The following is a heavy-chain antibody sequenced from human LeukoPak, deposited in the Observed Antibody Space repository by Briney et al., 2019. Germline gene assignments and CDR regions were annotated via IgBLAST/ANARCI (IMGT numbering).Heavy chain of an antibody. CDR1: GFTFSSYA. D-gene: IGHD6-19*01. CDR2: ISGGGGST. V-gene: IGHV3-23*01. Sequence: GGSLRLSCAASGFTFSSYAMSWVRQAPGKGLEWVSAISGGGGSTYYADSVKGRFTISRDNSKNTLYLQMNSLRAEDTAVYYCAKSVAVAGLLDYWGQGTLVTVSS. CDR3: AKSVAVAGLLDY. J-gene: IGHJ4*02.